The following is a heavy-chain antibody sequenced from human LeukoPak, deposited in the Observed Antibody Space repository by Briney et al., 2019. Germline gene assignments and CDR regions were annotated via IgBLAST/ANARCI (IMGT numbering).Heavy chain of an antibody. J-gene: IGHJ4*02. V-gene: IGHV4-39*07. D-gene: IGHD1-26*01. CDR1: GGSISSSSYY. CDR2: IYYSGST. Sequence: SETLSLTCTVSGGSISSSSYYWGWIRQPPGKGLEWIGSIYYSGSTYYNPSLKSRVTISVDTSKNQFSLKLSSVTAADTAVYYCARERGVGATLDYWGQGTLVTVSS. CDR3: ARERGVGATLDY.